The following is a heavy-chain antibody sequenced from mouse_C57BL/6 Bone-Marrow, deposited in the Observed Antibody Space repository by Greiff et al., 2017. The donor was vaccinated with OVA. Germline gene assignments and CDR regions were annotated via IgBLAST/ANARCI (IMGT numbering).Heavy chain of an antibody. CDR3: ARDCGSTTVVDTNFDV. J-gene: IGHJ1*03. V-gene: IGHV5-4*01. CDR1: GFTFSSYA. D-gene: IGHD1-1*01. Sequence: EVQLVESGGGLVKPGGSLKLSCAASGFTFSSYAMSWVRQTPEKRLEWVATISHGGSYTYYPDKVKGRFTISRDNAKNNLYLQMSTLKSEDTAMYYCARDCGSTTVVDTNFDVWGTGTTVTVAS. CDR2: ISHGGSYT.